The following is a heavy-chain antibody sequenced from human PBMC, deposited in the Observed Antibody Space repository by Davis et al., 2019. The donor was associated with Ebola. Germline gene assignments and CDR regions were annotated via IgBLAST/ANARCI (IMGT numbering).Heavy chain of an antibody. CDR1: GYTFTSYD. CDR3: ARDYQFGYCSGGSCYPFDY. CDR2: IIPIFGTA. J-gene: IGHJ4*02. V-gene: IGHV1-18*01. Sequence: AASVKVSCKASGYTFTSYDISWVRQAPGQGLEWMGGIIPIFGTANYAQKLQGRVTMTTDTSTSTAYMELRSLRSDDTAVYYCARDYQFGYCSGGSCYPFDYWGQGTLVTVSS. D-gene: IGHD2-15*01.